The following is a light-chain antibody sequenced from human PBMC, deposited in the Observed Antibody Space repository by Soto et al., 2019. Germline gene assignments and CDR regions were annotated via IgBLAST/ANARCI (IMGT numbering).Light chain of an antibody. CDR3: CSYAGSSTPYV. J-gene: IGLJ1*01. CDR2: EVS. CDR1: SSDVGGYNY. Sequence: QSALTQPASVSGSPGQSITISCTGTSSDVGGYNYVSWYQQHPGKAPKLMICEVSKRPSGVSNRFSGSKSGNTASLTISGLQAEDEADYYCCSYAGSSTPYVFGTGTKVTVL. V-gene: IGLV2-23*02.